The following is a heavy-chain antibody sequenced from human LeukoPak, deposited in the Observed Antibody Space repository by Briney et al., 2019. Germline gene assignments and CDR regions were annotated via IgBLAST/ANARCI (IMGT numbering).Heavy chain of an antibody. V-gene: IGHV1-8*01. J-gene: IGHJ4*02. Sequence: ASVKVSCKASGYTFTSYDIHWVRQPTGQGLEWMGWMNPNSGNTGYAQKFQGRVTMTRNTSISTAYMELSSLRSEDTAVYYCARAPLYSSSWYSSFDYWGQGTLVTVSS. CDR1: GYTFTSYD. D-gene: IGHD6-13*01. CDR2: MNPNSGNT. CDR3: ARAPLYSSSWYSSFDY.